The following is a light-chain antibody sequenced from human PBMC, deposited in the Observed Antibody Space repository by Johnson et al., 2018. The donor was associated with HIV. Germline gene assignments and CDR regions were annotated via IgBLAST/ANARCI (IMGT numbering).Light chain of an antibody. J-gene: IGLJ1*01. Sequence: SVLTQSPSVSAAPGQKVTISCSGSSSNIGNNYVSWYQQLPETAPKLLIYDNNKRPSAIPDRFSGSKSGTSATLGVTGLQTGDEADYYCGTWDSSLRAYVFGTGTKVTVL. V-gene: IGLV1-51*01. CDR1: SSNIGNNY. CDR3: GTWDSSLRAYV. CDR2: DNN.